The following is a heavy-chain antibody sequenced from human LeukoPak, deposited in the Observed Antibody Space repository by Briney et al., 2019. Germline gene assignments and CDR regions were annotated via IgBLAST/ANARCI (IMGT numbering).Heavy chain of an antibody. V-gene: IGHV3-30*18. CDR3: AKDAYCSSTSCYSNFDY. Sequence: GGSLRLSCAASGFTFSSYGMHWVRQAPGKGLEWVAVISYDGSNKYYADSVEGRFTISRDNSKNTLYLQMNSLRAEDTAVYYCAKDAYCSSTSCYSNFDYWGQGTLVTVSS. CDR2: ISYDGSNK. J-gene: IGHJ4*02. CDR1: GFTFSSYG. D-gene: IGHD2-2*02.